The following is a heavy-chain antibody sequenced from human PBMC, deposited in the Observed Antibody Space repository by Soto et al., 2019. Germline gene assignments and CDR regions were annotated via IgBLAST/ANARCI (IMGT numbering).Heavy chain of an antibody. Sequence: EVQLLESGGGLVQPGGSLRRSCAASGFTFSSYGMSWVRQAPGKGLEWVSDISGSGGSTYYADSVKGRFTVSRDNSKNTLYLQMNSLRAEDTAVYYFAKEEWPGFDYWGQGTLVTVSS. D-gene: IGHD3-3*01. V-gene: IGHV3-23*01. J-gene: IGHJ4*02. CDR3: AKEEWPGFDY. CDR2: ISGSGGST. CDR1: GFTFSSYG.